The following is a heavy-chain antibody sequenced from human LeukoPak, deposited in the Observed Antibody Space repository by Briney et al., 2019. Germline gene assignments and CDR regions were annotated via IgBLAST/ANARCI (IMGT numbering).Heavy chain of an antibody. D-gene: IGHD6-13*01. CDR1: GYTFTSYG. V-gene: IGHV1-18*01. CDR3: ASGGYSSSWPFDY. J-gene: IGHJ4*02. CDR2: ISAYNGNT. Sequence: ASVKVSCKASGYTFTSYGISWVRQAPGQGLEWMGWISAYNGNTNYAQKLQGRVTMTTDTSTSTAYRELRSLRSNDTAVYYCASGGYSSSWPFDYWGQGTLVTVSS.